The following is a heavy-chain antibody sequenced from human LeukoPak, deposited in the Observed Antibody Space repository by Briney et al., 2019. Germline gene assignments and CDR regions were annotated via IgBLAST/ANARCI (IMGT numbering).Heavy chain of an antibody. CDR2: ISYSGST. CDR3: ARVTGYMIEDYFDY. J-gene: IGHJ4*02. D-gene: IGHD3-22*01. V-gene: IGHV4-59*01. CDR1: GGSLSPYY. Sequence: PSETLSLTCTVSGGSLSPYYWSWIRQSPGKGLEWIGYISYSGSTNSHPSLKSRVTISVDMSKPQFYLELSSVTAADTAVYYCARVTGYMIEDYFDYWGQGTLVTVSS.